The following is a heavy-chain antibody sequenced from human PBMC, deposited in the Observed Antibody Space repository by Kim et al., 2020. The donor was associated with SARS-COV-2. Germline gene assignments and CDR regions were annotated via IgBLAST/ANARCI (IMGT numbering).Heavy chain of an antibody. J-gene: IGHJ6*02. CDR2: ISTNTGNP. Sequence: ASVKVSCKASGYTFTNHAMNWVRQAPGQGLEWMAWISTNTGNPTFAQGFTGRFVFSLDTSVTTTYLQISNLKAEDTAVYYCARRSPGGQDGMDVWGQGTT. CDR3: ARRSPGGQDGMDV. D-gene: IGHD2-15*01. CDR1: GYTFTNHA. V-gene: IGHV7-4-1*02.